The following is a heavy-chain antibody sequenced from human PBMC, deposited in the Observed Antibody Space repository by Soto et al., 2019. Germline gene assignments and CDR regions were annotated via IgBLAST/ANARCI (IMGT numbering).Heavy chain of an antibody. CDR3: ARYGSGWYLDS. Sequence: SETLSLTCAVSGGSISSGGYSWSWIRQPPGKGLEWIGYIYHSGSTYYNPSLKSRVTISVDRSKNQFSLKLNSVTPEDTAVYYCARYGSGWYLDSWGQGSLVTVSS. CDR1: GGSISSGGYS. CDR2: IYHSGST. V-gene: IGHV4-30-2*01. D-gene: IGHD6-19*01. J-gene: IGHJ4*02.